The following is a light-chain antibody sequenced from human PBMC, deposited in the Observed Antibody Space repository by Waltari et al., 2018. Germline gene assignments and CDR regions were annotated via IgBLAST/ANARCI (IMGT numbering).Light chain of an antibody. CDR1: YIDIGSYNY. CDR3: SSYAGNDLVI. CDR2: EVT. V-gene: IGLV2-14*01. J-gene: IGLJ2*01. Sequence: QSALTQPASVSGSPGQSITISCTGTYIDIGSYNYVSWYQQHPGKAPKLMIYEVTNRPSGLSNRFSGSKSGNTASLTITELQAEDEADYYCSSYAGNDLVIFGGGTKLTVL.